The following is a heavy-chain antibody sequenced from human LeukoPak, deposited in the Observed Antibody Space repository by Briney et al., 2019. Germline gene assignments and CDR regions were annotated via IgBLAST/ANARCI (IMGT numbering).Heavy chain of an antibody. D-gene: IGHD3-16*01. CDR3: AKDLGLGLDY. Sequence: GGSLRLSCAASGFTFSSYWMSWVRQAPGKGLEWVANIKQGGSEKYYVDSVKGRFTISRDNSKNTLYLQMNSLRAEGTAVYYCAKDLGLGLDYWGQGTLVTVSS. CDR2: IKQGGSEK. CDR1: GFTFSSYW. J-gene: IGHJ4*02. V-gene: IGHV3-7*01.